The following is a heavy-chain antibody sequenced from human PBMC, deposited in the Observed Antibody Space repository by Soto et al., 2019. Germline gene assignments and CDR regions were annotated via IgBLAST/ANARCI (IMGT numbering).Heavy chain of an antibody. V-gene: IGHV2-5*02. D-gene: IGHD5-18*01. CDR2: IYWDDDK. Sequence: QITLKESGPTLVKPTQTLTLTCTFSGFSLSTSGVGVGWIRQPPGKALEWLALIYWDDDKRYSPSLKSRLTXXKDTSKNQVVLTMTSMDPVDTATYYCAQSVDTPLEWGQGTLVTVSS. J-gene: IGHJ4*02. CDR1: GFSLSTSGVG. CDR3: AQSVDTPLE.